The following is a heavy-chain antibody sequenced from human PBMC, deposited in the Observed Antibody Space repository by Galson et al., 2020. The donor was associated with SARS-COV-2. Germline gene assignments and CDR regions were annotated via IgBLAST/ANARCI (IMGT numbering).Heavy chain of an antibody. CDR1: EFTLGNYW. D-gene: IGHD2-15*01. V-gene: IGHV3-7*03. Sequence: GGSLRLSCTASEFTLGNYWMSWVRQAPGKGLEWVANIRQDGNEKYYVDSVKGRFTISRDNAKNSLYLQMDSLRAEDTALYYCAREMQGWQLYSYYGLDVWGQGTTVTVSS. CDR3: AREMQGWQLYSYYGLDV. CDR2: IRQDGNEK. J-gene: IGHJ6*02.